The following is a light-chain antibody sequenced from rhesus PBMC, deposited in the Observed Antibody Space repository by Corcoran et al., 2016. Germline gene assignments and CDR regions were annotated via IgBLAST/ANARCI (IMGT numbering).Light chain of an antibody. CDR3: QPCNPPPWT. Sequence: DIQMTQSPSSLSASVGDKVTITCRARQGTSTWLAWYQQQPGKALQLLIYKAPSLQSGVPSRFRGSGSGTEFTLPLSRLQPEDFATYYCQPCNPPPWTFGQGTRVEIK. CDR2: KAP. CDR1: QGTSTW. J-gene: IGKJ1*01. V-gene: IGKV1-21*01.